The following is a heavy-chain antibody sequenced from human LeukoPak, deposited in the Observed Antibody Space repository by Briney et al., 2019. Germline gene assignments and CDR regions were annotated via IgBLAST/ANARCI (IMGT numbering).Heavy chain of an antibody. CDR3: ARGRTDSSEIVY. CDR1: GGSFSGYS. D-gene: IGHD6-6*01. V-gene: IGHV4-34*01. CDR2: IYHSGST. Sequence: SETLSLTCAVYGGSFSGYSWSWIRQPPGKGLERIGEIYHSGSTNYNPSLKSRVTISIDTSKKQFSLKLTSVTAADTAVYYCARGRTDSSEIVYWGQGTLVTVSS. J-gene: IGHJ4*02.